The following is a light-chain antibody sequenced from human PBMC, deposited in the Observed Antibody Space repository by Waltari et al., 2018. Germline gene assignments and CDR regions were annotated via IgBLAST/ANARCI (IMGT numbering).Light chain of an antibody. CDR3: QQLNSYPSWT. V-gene: IGKV1-9*01. Sequence: NLSRSPSSLSPPVGARFPTPCRADQGISSYLAWYQQKPEKAPKLLIYAASTLQSGFPSRFSGSGSGTDFTLTISSLQPEDFATYYCQQLNSYPSWTFGQGTKVEIK. CDR1: QGISSY. J-gene: IGKJ1*01. CDR2: AAS.